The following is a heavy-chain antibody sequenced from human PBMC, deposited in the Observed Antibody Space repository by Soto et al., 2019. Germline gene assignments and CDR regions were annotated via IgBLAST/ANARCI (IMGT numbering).Heavy chain of an antibody. J-gene: IGHJ4*02. V-gene: IGHV3-23*01. Sequence: EVQLLESGGGLVQPGGSLRLSCAASGFTFSNCAMSWVRQAPGKGLEWVSAIRGSGSSTFYADSVKGRFTISRDNSKNTLFLQMNSLRAEDTAVYYCAREDPFAVVTYEPHFDYWGQGTLVTVSS. CDR3: AREDPFAVVTYEPHFDY. CDR1: GFTFSNCA. D-gene: IGHD2-21*02. CDR2: IRGSGSST.